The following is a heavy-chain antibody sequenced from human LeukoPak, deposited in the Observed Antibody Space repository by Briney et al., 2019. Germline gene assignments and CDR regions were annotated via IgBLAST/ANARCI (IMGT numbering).Heavy chain of an antibody. V-gene: IGHV1-2*02. CDR2: INPNSGGT. J-gene: IGHJ4*02. CDR3: ARDLTTPVDY. Sequence: VASVKVSCKASGYTFSGYYMHWVRQAPGQGLEWMGWINPNSGGTNYAQKFQGRVTMTRDTSISTAYMELSRLSSDDTAVYYCARDLTTPVDYWGQGTLVTVSS. D-gene: IGHD4-11*01. CDR1: GYTFSGYY.